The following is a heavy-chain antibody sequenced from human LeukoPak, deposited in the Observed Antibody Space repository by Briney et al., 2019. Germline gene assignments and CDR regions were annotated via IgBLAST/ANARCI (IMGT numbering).Heavy chain of an antibody. CDR3: AKSMGRSGWYGGY. CDR2: ISDSGGST. Sequence: GGSLRLSCVASGFTLNTFGMTWVRQAPGKGLEWVSGISDSGGSTYYADPVKGRFTISRDNSKNTVYLQMNSLRAEDTAIYYCAKSMGRSGWYGGYWGQGILVTVSS. V-gene: IGHV3-23*01. J-gene: IGHJ4*02. D-gene: IGHD6-13*01. CDR1: GFTLNTFG.